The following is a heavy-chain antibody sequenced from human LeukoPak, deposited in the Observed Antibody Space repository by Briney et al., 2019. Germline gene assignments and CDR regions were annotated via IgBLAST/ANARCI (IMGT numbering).Heavy chain of an antibody. D-gene: IGHD2-15*01. Sequence: GGSLRLSCAASGFTFSSYGMHWVRQAPGKGLECVAVISYDGSNKYYADSVKGRFTISRDNSKNTLYLQMNSLRAEDTAVYYCGKDGRGMVADIDYWGQGTLVTVSS. CDR3: GKDGRGMVADIDY. CDR2: ISYDGSNK. J-gene: IGHJ4*02. CDR1: GFTFSSYG. V-gene: IGHV3-30*18.